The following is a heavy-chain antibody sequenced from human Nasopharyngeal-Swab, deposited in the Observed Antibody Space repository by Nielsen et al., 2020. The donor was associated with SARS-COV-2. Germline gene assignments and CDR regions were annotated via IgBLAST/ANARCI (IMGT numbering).Heavy chain of an antibody. CDR3: ARHLLGSNRYFDY. CDR2: IYPGDYDT. Sequence: GESLKLSCQGSGYSFTSYWIGWVRQMPGKGLEWMGIIYPGDYDTRYSPSFQGQVTISADKSISTAYLQWSSLKASDTAMYYCARHLLGSNRYFDYWGQGTLVTVSS. CDR1: GYSFTSYW. D-gene: IGHD1-14*01. V-gene: IGHV5-51*01. J-gene: IGHJ4*02.